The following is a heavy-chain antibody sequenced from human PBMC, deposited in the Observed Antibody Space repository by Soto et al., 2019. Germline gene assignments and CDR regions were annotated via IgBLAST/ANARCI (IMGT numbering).Heavy chain of an antibody. CDR1: GFSLSTTGVG. V-gene: IGHV2-5*02. Sequence: QITLKESGPTLVEPTQTLTLTCAFSGFSLSTTGVGVGWVRQPPGKALEWLAFIYWDDDKRYSPSLKTRLTIIKDTSINQVVLIMTIMDPVDTATYYCAYRQDYRSSWDSGWFDPWGQGTLVTVSS. CDR2: IYWDDDK. D-gene: IGHD6-13*01. J-gene: IGHJ5*02. CDR3: AYRQDYRSSWDSGWFDP.